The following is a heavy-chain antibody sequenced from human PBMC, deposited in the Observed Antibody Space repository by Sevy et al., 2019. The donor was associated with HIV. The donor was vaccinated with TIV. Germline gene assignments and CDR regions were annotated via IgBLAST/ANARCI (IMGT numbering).Heavy chain of an antibody. D-gene: IGHD2-8*01. CDR1: GFTFSSYA. Sequence: GGSLRLSCAASGFTFSSYAMSWVRQAPGKGLEWVSAISGSGGGTYYADSVKGRFTISRDNSKNTLYLQMNSLRAEDTAVYYCAKVVWVLGYMDVWGKGTTVTVSS. V-gene: IGHV3-23*01. CDR3: AKVVWVLGYMDV. CDR2: ISGSGGGT. J-gene: IGHJ6*03.